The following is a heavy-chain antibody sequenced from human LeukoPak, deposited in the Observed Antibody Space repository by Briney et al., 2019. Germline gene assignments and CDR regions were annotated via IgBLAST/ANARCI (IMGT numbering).Heavy chain of an antibody. CDR2: IYTSGST. D-gene: IGHD6-13*01. CDR1: GGSISSYY. V-gene: IGHV4-4*07. Sequence: SETLSLTCTVSGGSISSYYWSWIRQPAGKGLEWIGRIYTSGSTNYNPSLKSRVTMSVDTSKNQFSLKLSSVTAADTAVYYCARVVASQQPAEYYFDYWGQGTLVTVSS. CDR3: ARVVASQQPAEYYFDY. J-gene: IGHJ4*02.